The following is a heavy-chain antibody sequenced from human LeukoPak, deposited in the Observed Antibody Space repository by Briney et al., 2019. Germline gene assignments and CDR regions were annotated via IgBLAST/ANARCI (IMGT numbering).Heavy chain of an antibody. J-gene: IGHJ5*02. CDR1: GYTFTSYA. D-gene: IGHD2-2*03. Sequence: ASVKVSCKASGYTFTSYAMNWVRQAPGQGLEWMGWINTNTGNPTYAQGFTGRFVFSLDTSVSTAYLQISSLKAEDTAVYYCASQSPGTLSSGYCSSTSCYDLWWFDPWGQGTLVTVSS. CDR2: INTNTGNP. V-gene: IGHV7-4-1*02. CDR3: ASQSPGTLSSGYCSSTSCYDLWWFDP.